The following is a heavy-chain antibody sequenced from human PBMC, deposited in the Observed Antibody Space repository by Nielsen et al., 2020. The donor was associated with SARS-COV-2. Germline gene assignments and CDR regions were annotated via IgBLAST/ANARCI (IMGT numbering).Heavy chain of an antibody. CDR2: MWYHGGDE. CDR3: ARDLTFGAYWFDP. V-gene: IGHV3-33*01. Sequence: GESLKISCEASGFTLSSHGMHWVRQPPGKGLEWVAHMWYHGGDENYADSVRGRFTISRDLSKNTVYLQMSSLRVEDTAVYYCARDLTFGAYWFDPWGQGTLVTVSS. CDR1: GFTLSSHG. J-gene: IGHJ5*02. D-gene: IGHD3/OR15-3a*01.